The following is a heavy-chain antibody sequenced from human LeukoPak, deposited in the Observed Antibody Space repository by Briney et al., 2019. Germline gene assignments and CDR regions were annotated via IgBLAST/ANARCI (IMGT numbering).Heavy chain of an antibody. V-gene: IGHV4-61*02. CDR2: IYTSGST. D-gene: IGHD3-3*01. Sequence: TSETLSLTCTVSGGSISSGSYYWSWIRQPAGKGLEWIGRIYTSGSTNYNPSLKSRVTISVDTSKNQFSLKLSSVTAADTAVYYCARAIFGVGNRFDPWGQGTLVTVSS. CDR3: ARAIFGVGNRFDP. CDR1: GGSISSGSYY. J-gene: IGHJ5*02.